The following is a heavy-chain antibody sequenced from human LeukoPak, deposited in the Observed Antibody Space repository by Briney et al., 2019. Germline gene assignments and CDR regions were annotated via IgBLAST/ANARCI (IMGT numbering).Heavy chain of an antibody. V-gene: IGHV3-30*01. CDR2: VSFGGDLT. Sequence: GGSLRLSCAASGFTFNRYAMHWLRQAPGKGPEWVAFVSFGGDLTFYADSVKGRFTVSRDNSENTVSLQMNCLRAEDTAVYFCARARFDSWGQGTLVTVSS. CDR1: GFTFNRYA. J-gene: IGHJ5*01. CDR3: ARARFDS.